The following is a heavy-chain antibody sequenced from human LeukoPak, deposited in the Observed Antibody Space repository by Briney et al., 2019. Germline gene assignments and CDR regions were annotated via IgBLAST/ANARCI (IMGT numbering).Heavy chain of an antibody. V-gene: IGHV3-48*03. CDR2: ISSSGSTI. Sequence: GGSLRLSCAASGFTFSSYEMNWVRQAPGKGLEWVSYISSSGSTIYYADSVKGRFTISRDNAKNSLYLQMNSLRAEDTAVYYCARDGYGSGSFRRYFDYWGQGTLVTVSS. CDR3: ARDGYGSGSFRRYFDY. J-gene: IGHJ4*02. D-gene: IGHD3-10*01. CDR1: GFTFSSYE.